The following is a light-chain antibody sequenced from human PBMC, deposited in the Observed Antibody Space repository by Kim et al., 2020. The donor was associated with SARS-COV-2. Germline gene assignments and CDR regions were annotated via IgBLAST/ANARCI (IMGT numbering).Light chain of an antibody. J-gene: IGLJ3*02. CDR3: QAWDSSTAWV. CDR1: KLGDKY. CDR2: QDS. Sequence: SYELTQPPSVSVYPGQTASITCAGDKLGDKYACWYQQKPGQSPVLVIYQDSKRPSGIPERFSGSNSGNTATLHISGTQPMDEADYYCQAWDSSTAWVFGG. V-gene: IGLV3-1*01.